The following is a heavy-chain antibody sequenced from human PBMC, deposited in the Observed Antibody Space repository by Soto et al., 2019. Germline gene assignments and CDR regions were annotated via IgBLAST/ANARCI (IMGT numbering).Heavy chain of an antibody. V-gene: IGHV4-30-2*01. Sequence: SETLSLTCAVSGGSISSGGYSWSWIRQPPGKGLEWIGYIYHSGSTYYNPSLKSRVTISVDTSKNQFSLKLSSVTAADTAVYYCARQTLDIVATNGWLCEFDPWGQGTLVTVSS. CDR1: GGSISSGGYS. CDR2: IYHSGST. J-gene: IGHJ5*02. D-gene: IGHD5-12*01. CDR3: ARQTLDIVATNGWLCEFDP.